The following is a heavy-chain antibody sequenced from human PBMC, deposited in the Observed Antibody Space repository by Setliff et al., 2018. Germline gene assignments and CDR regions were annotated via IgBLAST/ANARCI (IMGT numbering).Heavy chain of an antibody. CDR2: MNSDGNSI. V-gene: IGHV3-74*01. CDR3: ARDGNYYYYYMDV. CDR1: GFTFSSYW. Sequence: GGSLRLSCAASGFTFSSYWMHWVRQVPGEGLVCVSRMNSDGNSIFYADSVKGRFTISRDNAKNTLYLQMNSLRAEDTAVYYCARDGNYYYYYMDVWGKGTTVTVSS. J-gene: IGHJ6*03.